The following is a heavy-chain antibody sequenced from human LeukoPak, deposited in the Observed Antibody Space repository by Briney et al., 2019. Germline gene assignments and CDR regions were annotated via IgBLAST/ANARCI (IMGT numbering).Heavy chain of an antibody. V-gene: IGHV3-30*02. D-gene: IGHD6-19*01. CDR2: IRYDGSNK. CDR1: GFTFSSYG. CDR3: AKAPYSSGLYNWFDP. J-gene: IGHJ5*02. Sequence: PGGSLRLSCAASGFTFSSYGMHWVRQAPGKGLEWVAFIRYDGSNKYYADSVKGRFTISRDNSKNTLYLQMNSLRAEDTAVYYCAKAPYSSGLYNWFDPWGQGTLVTVSS.